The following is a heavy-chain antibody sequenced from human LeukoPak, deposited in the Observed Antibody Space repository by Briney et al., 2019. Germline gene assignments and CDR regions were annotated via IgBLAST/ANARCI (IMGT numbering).Heavy chain of an antibody. V-gene: IGHV1-18*01. D-gene: IGHD3-3*01. CDR1: GYTFTNYG. J-gene: IGHJ5*02. CDR2: VSTSNPHT. CDR3: ARDRFLWGLGNWFDL. Sequence: ASVKVSCKTSGYTFTNYGISWVRQAPGQGLEWMGWVSTSNPHTNYAPKFRGRVNMTIDTSTTTAYLEMRSPTSDDTAVYYCARDRFLWGLGNWFDLWGQGTLVTVTS.